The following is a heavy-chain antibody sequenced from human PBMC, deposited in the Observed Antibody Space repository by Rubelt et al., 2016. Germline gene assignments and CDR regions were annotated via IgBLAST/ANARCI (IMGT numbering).Heavy chain of an antibody. CDR1: GYTFTSYG. CDR3: ARDPTTRFTSTGWFDP. Sequence: QVQLVQSGAEVKKPGASVKVSCKASGYTFTSYGISWVRQAPGQGLEWMGWISAYNGNTNYAQKLQGRVTMTTDTSTSTGYMGLRSLRSDDTAVYYCARDPTTRFTSTGWFDPWGQGTLVTVSS. CDR2: ISAYNGNT. J-gene: IGHJ5*02. V-gene: IGHV1-18*01. D-gene: IGHD5-12*01.